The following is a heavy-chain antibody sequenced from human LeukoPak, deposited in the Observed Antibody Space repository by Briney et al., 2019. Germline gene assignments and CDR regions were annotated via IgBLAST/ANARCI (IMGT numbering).Heavy chain of an antibody. Sequence: SETLSLTCAVYGGSFSGYYWSWIRQPPGKGLEWIGEINHSESTNYNPSLKSRVTISVDTSKNQFSLKLSSVTAADTAVYYCARLETRKRRSDYWGQGTLVTVSS. CDR1: GGSFSGYY. J-gene: IGHJ4*02. V-gene: IGHV4-34*01. CDR2: INHSEST. CDR3: ARLETRKRRSDY.